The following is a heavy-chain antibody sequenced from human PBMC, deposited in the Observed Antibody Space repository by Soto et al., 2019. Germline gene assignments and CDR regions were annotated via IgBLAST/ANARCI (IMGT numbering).Heavy chain of an antibody. J-gene: IGHJ6*02. V-gene: IGHV1-46*03. CDR2: INPSGGST. Sequence: ASVKVSCKASGYTFTSYYMHWVRQAPGQGLEWMGIINPSGGSTSYAQKFQGRVTMTRDTSTSTVYMELSSLRSEDTAVYYCARSNRMGATTKSYYYGMDVWGQGTTVT. CDR1: GYTFTSYY. D-gene: IGHD1-26*01. CDR3: ARSNRMGATTKSYYYGMDV.